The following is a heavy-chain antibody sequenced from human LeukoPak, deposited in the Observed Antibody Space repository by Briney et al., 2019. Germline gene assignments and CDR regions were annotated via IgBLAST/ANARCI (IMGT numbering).Heavy chain of an antibody. CDR2: IYYSGST. Sequence: PSETLSLTCTVSGGSISSGGYSGSWIRQPPGKGLEWIGYIYYSGSTYYNPSLKSRVTISVDTSKNQFSLKLSSVTAADTAVYYCARAYGAYYDSSGYPVFDYWGQGTLVTVSS. CDR1: GGSISSGGYS. V-gene: IGHV4-31*03. CDR3: ARAYGAYYDSSGYPVFDY. D-gene: IGHD3-22*01. J-gene: IGHJ4*02.